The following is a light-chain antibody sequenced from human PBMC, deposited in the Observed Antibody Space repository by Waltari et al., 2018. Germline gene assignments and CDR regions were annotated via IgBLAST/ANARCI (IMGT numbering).Light chain of an antibody. J-gene: IGKJ2*01. V-gene: IGKV3-20*01. CDR2: GAS. CDR3: PLYGPSPRYT. Sequence: DIVLTQSPGTLSLSPGERATLSCRASQSVSSAYLAWYQQKPGQAPRFLMYGASRRAAGTPDRFSGSGSGTDFTLTINRLEPEDFAVYHCPLYGPSPRYTFGQGTKLEI. CDR1: QSVSSAY.